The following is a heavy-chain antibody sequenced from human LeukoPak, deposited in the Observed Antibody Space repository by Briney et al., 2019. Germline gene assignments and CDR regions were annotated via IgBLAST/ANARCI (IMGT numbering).Heavy chain of an antibody. CDR3: AKRSAESSGYFDY. J-gene: IGHJ4*02. CDR2: ISDSGLTT. V-gene: IGHV3-23*01. Sequence: GGTLRLSCAASGFTFRNFGMTWVRQVPGKGLEWVSTISDSGLTTHYADSVKGRFTISRDNSKNTLYLQMNSLRAEDTGVYYCAKRSAESSGYFDYWGQGTLVTVSS. D-gene: IGHD6-19*01. CDR1: GFTFRNFG.